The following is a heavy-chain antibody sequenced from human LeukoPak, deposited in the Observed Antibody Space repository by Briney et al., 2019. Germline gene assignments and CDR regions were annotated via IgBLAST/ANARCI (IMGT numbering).Heavy chain of an antibody. Sequence: GESLRLSCAASGFTFSSYAMSWVRQAPGKGLEWVSAISGSGGSTYYADSVKGRFTISRDNSKNTLYLQMNSLRAEDTAVYYCAKDVGGYSYGFAGYYFDYWGQGTLVTVSS. D-gene: IGHD5-18*01. J-gene: IGHJ4*02. CDR2: ISGSGGST. V-gene: IGHV3-23*01. CDR3: AKDVGGYSYGFAGYYFDY. CDR1: GFTFSSYA.